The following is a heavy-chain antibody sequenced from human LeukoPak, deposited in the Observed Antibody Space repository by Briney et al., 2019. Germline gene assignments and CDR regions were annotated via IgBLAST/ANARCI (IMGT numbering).Heavy chain of an antibody. J-gene: IGHJ4*02. D-gene: IGHD4-17*01. Sequence: SETLSLTCAVYGGSFSGYYWSWIRQPPGKGLEWIGEINHSGSTNYNPSLKSRVTISVDTSKNQFSLKLSSVTAADTAVYYCARQDYGDSHFDYWGQGTLVTVSS. CDR3: ARQDYGDSHFDY. V-gene: IGHV4-34*01. CDR2: INHSGST. CDR1: GGSFSGYY.